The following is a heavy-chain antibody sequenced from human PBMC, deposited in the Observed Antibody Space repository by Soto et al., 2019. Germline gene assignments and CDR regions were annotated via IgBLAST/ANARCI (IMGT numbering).Heavy chain of an antibody. J-gene: IGHJ6*02. CDR3: ARALWLQYAPREYYYGMDV. CDR1: GFTFSSYG. V-gene: IGHV3-33*01. Sequence: HPGGSLRLSCAASGFTFSSYGMHWVRQAPGKGLEWVAVIWYDGSNKYYADSVKGRFTISRDNSKNTLYLQMNSLRAEDTAVYYCARALWLQYAPREYYYGMDVWGQGTTVTVSS. D-gene: IGHD5-18*01. CDR2: IWYDGSNK.